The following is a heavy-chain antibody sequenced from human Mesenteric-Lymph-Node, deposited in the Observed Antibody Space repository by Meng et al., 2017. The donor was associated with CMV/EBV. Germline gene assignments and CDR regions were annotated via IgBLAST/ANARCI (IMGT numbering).Heavy chain of an antibody. V-gene: IGHV6-1*01. CDR1: GDSVSSNSAA. CDR2: TYYRSKWYN. J-gene: IGHJ6*02. CDR3: ARDSLDFWSGYSGLDV. Sequence: LRLSCAISGDSVSSNSAAWNWIRQSPSRGLEWLGRTYYRSKWYNDYAVSVKSRITINPDTSKNQFSLQLNSVTPEDTAVYYCARDSLDFWSGYSGLDVWGQGTTVTVSS. D-gene: IGHD3-3*01.